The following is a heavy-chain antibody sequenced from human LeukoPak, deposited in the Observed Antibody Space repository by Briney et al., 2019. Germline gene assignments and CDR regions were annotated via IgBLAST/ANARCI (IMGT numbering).Heavy chain of an antibody. D-gene: IGHD3-3*01. J-gene: IGHJ4*02. CDR1: GFTFSSYS. CDR3: ARAKQPSTIFGVVRNPYYFDY. Sequence: GGSLRLSXAASGFTFSSYSMNWVRQAPGKGLEWVSSISSSSSYIYYADSVKGRFTISRDNAKNSLCLQMNSLRAEDTAVYYCARAKQPSTIFGVVRNPYYFDYWGQGTLVTVSS. V-gene: IGHV3-21*01. CDR2: ISSSSSYI.